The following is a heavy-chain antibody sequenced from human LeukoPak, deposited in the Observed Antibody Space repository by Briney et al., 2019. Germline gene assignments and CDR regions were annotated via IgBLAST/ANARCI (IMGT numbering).Heavy chain of an antibody. D-gene: IGHD6-19*01. CDR1: GFTVSSNY. J-gene: IGHJ4*02. Sequence: GSLRLSCAASGFTVSSNYMSWVRQAPGKGLEWVSVIYSGGSTYYADSVKGRFTISRDNSKNTLYLQINSLRAEDTAVYYCARDPRFEAVAGGSDYWGQGTLVTVSS. CDR2: IYSGGST. V-gene: IGHV3-66*01. CDR3: ARDPRFEAVAGGSDY.